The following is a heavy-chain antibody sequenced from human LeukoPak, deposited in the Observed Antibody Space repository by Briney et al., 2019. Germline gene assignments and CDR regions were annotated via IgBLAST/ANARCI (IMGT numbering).Heavy chain of an antibody. CDR1: EFTFSDYA. V-gene: IGHV3-30*04. CDR3: ARDPLLWELPSDY. D-gene: IGHD1-26*01. CDR2: ILDDGGQE. J-gene: IGHJ4*02. Sequence: GRSLRLSCAASEFTFSDYAMHWVRQAPGKGLEWVASILDDGGQESYADSVKGRFTISRDNAKNTLYLQMNSLRAEDTAVYYCARDPLLWELPSDYWGQGTLVTVSS.